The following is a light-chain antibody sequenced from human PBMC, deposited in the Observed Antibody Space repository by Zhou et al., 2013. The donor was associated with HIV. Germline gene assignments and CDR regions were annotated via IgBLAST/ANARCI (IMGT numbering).Light chain of an antibody. CDR3: QKYYSAPLT. J-gene: IGKJ4*01. CDR1: QSVSSS. V-gene: IGKV3-11*01. Sequence: EIVLTQSPATLSLSPGDRATLSCRATQSVSSSLAWYQQKPDQAPRLLIYDASNRAAGIPARFSGSGSGTHFTLTISSLQPEDVATYYCQKYYSAPLTFGGGTKVEIK. CDR2: DAS.